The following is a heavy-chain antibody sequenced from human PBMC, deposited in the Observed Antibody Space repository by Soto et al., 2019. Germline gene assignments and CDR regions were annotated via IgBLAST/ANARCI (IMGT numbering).Heavy chain of an antibody. CDR1: GFTFNDYY. Sequence: QVQLVESGGGLVKTGGSLRLSCAASGFTFNDYYMSWIRQAPGKGLEWISYISGSNNYTKYADSAKGRFTISRDNAKNSLYLQRDSLRAEDTAVYYCARVSISGVDVWGQGTTVTVSS. D-gene: IGHD2-21*01. J-gene: IGHJ6*02. CDR2: ISGSNNYT. CDR3: ARVSISGVDV. V-gene: IGHV3-11*05.